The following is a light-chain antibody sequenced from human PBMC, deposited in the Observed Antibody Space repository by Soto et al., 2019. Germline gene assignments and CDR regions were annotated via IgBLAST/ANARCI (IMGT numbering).Light chain of an antibody. Sequence: EIVLTQSPATLSLSPGDRATLSCRASQSVRSDYFAWYQQKPGQPPRVILFGVSTRATAIPDRFSGSGSGTDFTLTISRLEPEDAAVYYCQQRSNWPPITFGQGTRLEIK. V-gene: IGKV3D-20*02. CDR3: QQRSNWPPIT. CDR2: GVS. CDR1: QSVRSDY. J-gene: IGKJ5*01.